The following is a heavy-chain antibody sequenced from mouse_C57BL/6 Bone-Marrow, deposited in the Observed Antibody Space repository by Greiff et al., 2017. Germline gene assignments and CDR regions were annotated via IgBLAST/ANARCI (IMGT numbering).Heavy chain of an antibody. D-gene: IGHD2-1*01. CDR3: ARQDGNYVEAMDY. V-gene: IGHV1-64*01. CDR1: GYTFTSYW. Sequence: VQLQQPGAELVKPGASVKLSCKASGYTFTSYWMHWVKQRPGQGLEWIGMIHPNSGSTNYNEKFKSKATLTVDKSSSTAYMQLSSLTSEDSAVYYCARQDGNYVEAMDYWGQGTSVTVSS. J-gene: IGHJ4*01. CDR2: IHPNSGST.